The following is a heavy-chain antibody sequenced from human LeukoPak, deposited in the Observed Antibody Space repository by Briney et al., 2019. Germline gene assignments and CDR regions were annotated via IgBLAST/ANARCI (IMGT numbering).Heavy chain of an antibody. Sequence: PSETLSLTCSVSGGSISSYYWSWIWQPAGKRLEWIGHIYTSGTTNYNPSIRSRVTMSVDTSKNQFSLRLTSVTAADTAVYYCARVYYSRFDPWGQGTLVTVSS. CDR3: ARVYYSRFDP. CDR1: GGSISSYY. CDR2: IYTSGTT. D-gene: IGHD2-21*01. J-gene: IGHJ5*02. V-gene: IGHV4-4*07.